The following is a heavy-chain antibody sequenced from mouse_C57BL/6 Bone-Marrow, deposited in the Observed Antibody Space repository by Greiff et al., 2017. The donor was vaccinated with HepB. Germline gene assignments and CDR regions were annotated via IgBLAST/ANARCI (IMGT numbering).Heavy chain of an antibody. D-gene: IGHD6-5*01. CDR3: ARRDFPLYYYAMDY. Sequence: EVQLVESGGGLVKPGGSLKLSCAASGFTFSDYGMHWVRQAPEKGLEWVAYISSGSSTIYYADTVKGRFTISRDNAKNTLFLQMTSLRSEDTAMYYCARRDFPLYYYAMDYWGQGTSVTVSS. J-gene: IGHJ4*01. V-gene: IGHV5-17*01. CDR1: GFTFSDYG. CDR2: ISSGSSTI.